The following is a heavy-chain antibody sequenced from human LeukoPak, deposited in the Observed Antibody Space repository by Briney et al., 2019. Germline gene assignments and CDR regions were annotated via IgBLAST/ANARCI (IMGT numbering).Heavy chain of an antibody. CDR1: GFTFSTYA. CDR3: ARDYRVNDAFDI. CDR2: ISGGGDST. D-gene: IGHD1-14*01. V-gene: IGHV3-23*01. Sequence: PGGSLRLSCVASGFTFSTYAMSWVRQAPGKGLEWISAISGGGDSTYYADSVRGRLTISRDNSKNTLYLQMNSLRAEDTAVYYCARDYRVNDAFDIWGQGTMVTVSS. J-gene: IGHJ3*02.